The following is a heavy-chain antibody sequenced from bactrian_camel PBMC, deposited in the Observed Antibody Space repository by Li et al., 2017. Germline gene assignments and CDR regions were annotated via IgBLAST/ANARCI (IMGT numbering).Heavy chain of an antibody. D-gene: IGHD4*01. J-gene: IGHJ4*01. V-gene: IGHV3S54*01. CDR1: GHSLSLGC. CDR2: IATGSGNT. Sequence: HVQLVESGGGWVQPGGSLRLSCAASGHSLSLGCMGWFRQAPGKEREGVARIATGSGNTYYADSVKGRFASSRDNAKNTMYLQMNSLKPADTAVYYCAAGPSYYSDYDATPRHWGQGTQVTVS. CDR3: AAGPSYYSDYDATPRH.